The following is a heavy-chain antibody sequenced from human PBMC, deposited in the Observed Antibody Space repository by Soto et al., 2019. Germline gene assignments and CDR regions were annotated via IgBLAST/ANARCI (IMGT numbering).Heavy chain of an antibody. V-gene: IGHV4-34*01. D-gene: IGHD2-2*01. CDR3: ARDAKDIVVVPAARVNWFDP. J-gene: IGHJ5*02. Sequence: QVQLQQWGAGLLKPSETLSLTCAVYGGSFSGYYWSWIRQPPGKGLEWIGEINHSGSTNYNPSLKSRVTISVDTSKSQFSLKLSSVTAADTAVYYCARDAKDIVVVPAARVNWFDPWGQGTLVTVSS. CDR2: INHSGST. CDR1: GGSFSGYY.